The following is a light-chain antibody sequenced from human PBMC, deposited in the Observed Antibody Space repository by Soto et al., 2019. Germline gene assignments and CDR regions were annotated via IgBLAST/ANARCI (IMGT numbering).Light chain of an antibody. V-gene: IGLV2-11*01. CDR1: SSDVGGSNY. J-gene: IGLJ1*01. CDR2: DVS. Sequence: QSALTQPRSVSGSPGQSVTISCTGTSSDVGGSNYVSWYQQHPGKAPKLTIYDVSKRPSGVPDRFSGSRSGNTASLTISGLQAEDEADYYCCSDAGNFTYVFGTGIKLTVL. CDR3: CSDAGNFTYV.